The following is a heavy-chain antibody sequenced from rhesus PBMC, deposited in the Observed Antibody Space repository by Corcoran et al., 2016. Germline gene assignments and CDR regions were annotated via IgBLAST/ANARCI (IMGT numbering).Heavy chain of an antibody. D-gene: IGHD6-19*01. Sequence: QVQLQESGPGLVKPSETLSLTCAVSGYSISSNYWSWIRQPPGKGLEWIGYIYGSSGVNSSNPSLKWRVTMSTDTSKNQVPLKLSSVTAADTAVYYCARGGAAVYYGLDSWGQGVVVTVSS. CDR3: ARGGAAVYYGLDS. V-gene: IGHV4-147*01. J-gene: IGHJ6*01. CDR1: GYSISSNY. CDR2: IYGSSGVN.